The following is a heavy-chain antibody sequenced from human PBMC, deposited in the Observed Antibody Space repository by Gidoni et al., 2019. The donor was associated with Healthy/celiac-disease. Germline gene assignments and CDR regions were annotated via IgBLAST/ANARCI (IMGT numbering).Heavy chain of an antibody. CDR2: RYYSGST. CDR1: GGSIRRGFYS. V-gene: IGHV4-30-4*01. J-gene: IGHJ5*02. D-gene: IGHD3-9*01. Sequence: QVQLQESGPGLVKPSQTLSLTCTVSGGSIRRGFYSRSWIRQPPGKGLEWIGYRYYSGSTYYNPSLKSRVTISVDTSKNQFSLNLSSVTAEDTAVYFCARAARYFEWLGEPNWFDPWGQGTLVTVSS. CDR3: ARAARYFEWLGEPNWFDP.